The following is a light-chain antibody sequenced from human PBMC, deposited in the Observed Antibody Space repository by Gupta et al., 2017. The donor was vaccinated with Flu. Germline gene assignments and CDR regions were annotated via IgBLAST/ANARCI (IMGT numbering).Light chain of an antibody. CDR3: QQDSTSPWT. Sequence: EVVLTQSPGTLSLSPGERATLSCRASQSVSSSYFAWYQHKPGQAPRLLIYSASRRATGIPDRFSGSGSGTDFTLTISRLEPEDFAVYYCQQDSTSPWTFGQGTKVEIK. CDR2: SAS. V-gene: IGKV3-20*01. CDR1: QSVSSSY. J-gene: IGKJ1*01.